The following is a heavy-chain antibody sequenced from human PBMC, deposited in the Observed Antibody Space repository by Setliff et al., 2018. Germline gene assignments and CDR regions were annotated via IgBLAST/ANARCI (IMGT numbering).Heavy chain of an antibody. CDR3: ARDTEEIRGDYGAFNI. J-gene: IGHJ3*02. D-gene: IGHD4-17*01. CDR1: GSTFTSYY. Sequence: ASVQVSCKASGSTFTSYYTHWVRRAPGQGLEWLGRIDPNSGGTDYAQRFQGRVTMSGDTSISTAYMELSGLRSDDTAIYYCARDTEEIRGDYGAFNIWGQGTMVTVSS. V-gene: IGHV1-2*06. CDR2: IDPNSGGT.